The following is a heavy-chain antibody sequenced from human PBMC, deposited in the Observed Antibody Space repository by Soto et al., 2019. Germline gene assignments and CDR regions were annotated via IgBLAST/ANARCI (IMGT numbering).Heavy chain of an antibody. CDR3: AKDLVGSNADYYDY. D-gene: IGHD2-15*01. J-gene: IGHJ4*02. Sequence: GGSLRLSCADSGFTFSSYAMNWVRQAPGKGMEWVAAISGSGGSTYYADSVKGRFTISRENSKNTLYLQMNSLRAEDAAVYYCAKDLVGSNADYYDYWGQGTLVTVSS. CDR2: ISGSGGST. CDR1: GFTFSSYA. V-gene: IGHV3-23*01.